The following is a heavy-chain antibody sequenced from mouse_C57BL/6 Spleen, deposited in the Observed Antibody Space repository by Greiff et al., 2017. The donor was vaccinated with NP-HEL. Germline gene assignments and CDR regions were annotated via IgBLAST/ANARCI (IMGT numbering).Heavy chain of an antibody. CDR2: IYPGDGDT. CDR1: GYAFSSSW. J-gene: IGHJ2*01. D-gene: IGHD2-3*01. V-gene: IGHV1-82*01. Sequence: VKLQESGPELVKPGASVKISCKASGYAFSSSWMNWVKQRPGKGLEWIGRIYPGDGDTNYNGKFKGKATLTADKSSSTAYMQLSSLTSEDSAVYFCARKIYDGYSYYFDYWGQGTTLTVSS. CDR3: ARKIYDGYSYYFDY.